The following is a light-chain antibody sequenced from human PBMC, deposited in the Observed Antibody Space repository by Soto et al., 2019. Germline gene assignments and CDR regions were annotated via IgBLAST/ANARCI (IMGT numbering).Light chain of an antibody. J-gene: IGKJ1*01. CDR2: DAS. Sequence: EIVFTQSPSTVSLSPGERATLSCRASQRVSTYLAWHHQKPAQAPRLLIYDASTRAAGIPARFSGSGAGTDFTPIISLLDPEYVAYYCGQRRSNRPEWTFGAGTKVDIK. CDR3: QRRSNRPEWT. V-gene: IGKV3-11*01. CDR1: QRVSTY.